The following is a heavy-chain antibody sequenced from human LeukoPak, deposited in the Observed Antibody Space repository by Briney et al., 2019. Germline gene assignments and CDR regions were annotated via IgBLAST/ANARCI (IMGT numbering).Heavy chain of an antibody. J-gene: IGHJ4*02. CDR2: ISSSSGYI. CDR3: ARDFTCGGHCYSYYFDY. CDR1: GFTFSSFS. D-gene: IGHD2-21*02. Sequence: GGSLRLSCAASGFTFSSFSMNWVRQAPGKGLEWVSSISSSSGYIYYADSVKGRFTISRDNAKNSLYLQMNSLRAEDTAVYYCARDFTCGGHCYSYYFDYWGQGTLVTVSS. V-gene: IGHV3-21*01.